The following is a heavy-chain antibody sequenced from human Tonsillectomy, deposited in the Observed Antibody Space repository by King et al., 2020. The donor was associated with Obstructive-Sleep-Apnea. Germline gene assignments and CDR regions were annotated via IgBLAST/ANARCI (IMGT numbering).Heavy chain of an antibody. CDR1: GYSFSTYW. J-gene: IGHJ6*02. D-gene: IGHD3-10*01. CDR2: IYPGDSDT. V-gene: IGHV5-51*01. Sequence: QLVQSGAEVKKPGESLKISCKGSGYSFSTYWIGWVRQMPGKGLEWMGIIYPGDSDTRYSPSFQGQVTISGDKSINTAYLQWSSLKASDTAMYYCARAFGDYYYGMDVWGQGTTVTVS. CDR3: ARAFGDYYYGMDV.